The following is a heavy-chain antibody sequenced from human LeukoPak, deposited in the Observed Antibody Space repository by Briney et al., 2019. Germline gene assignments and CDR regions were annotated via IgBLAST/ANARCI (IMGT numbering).Heavy chain of an antibody. CDR3: ARGQRDRVGATMGRHFDY. CDR1: GVSIRSHY. Sequence: SETLSLTCTVSGVSIRSHYWIWIRQPPGKGLEWIGHISYSGSTIYNPSLKSRVTILPDTSKNQFSLRLSSVTAADTAVYYCARGQRDRVGATMGRHFDYWGQGTLVTVSS. CDR2: ISYSGST. D-gene: IGHD1-26*01. J-gene: IGHJ4*02. V-gene: IGHV4-59*11.